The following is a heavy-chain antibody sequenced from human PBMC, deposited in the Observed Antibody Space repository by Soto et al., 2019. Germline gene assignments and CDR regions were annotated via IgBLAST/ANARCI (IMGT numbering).Heavy chain of an antibody. Sequence: VVSQILSCVVAGFTFTRFAMHWVRQAPGKGLEWVAVAPHEGSKEQYADSVKGRFAISRDNSKNTLYLQMNSLTVEDTAMYYCATGEDHYYDTSYYWGQGAEVTVSS. CDR2: APHEGSKE. D-gene: IGHD3-22*01. J-gene: IGHJ4*02. V-gene: IGHV3-30*09. CDR1: GFTFTRFA. CDR3: ATGEDHYYDTSYY.